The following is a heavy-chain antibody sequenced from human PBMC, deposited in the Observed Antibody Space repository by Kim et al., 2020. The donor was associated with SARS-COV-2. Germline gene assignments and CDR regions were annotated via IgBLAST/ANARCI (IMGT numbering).Heavy chain of an antibody. Sequence: GGSLRLSCAASGFTFSRHSMSWVRQAPGKGLEWVSAISPSGGGTYYADSVKGRFTISRDNSKNTLYLQMNSLRADDTAVYYCAKSCSSGGCYTASDWGQGTLVTVSS. CDR1: GFTFSRHS. V-gene: IGHV3-23*01. D-gene: IGHD2-15*01. CDR2: ISPSGGGT. J-gene: IGHJ4*02. CDR3: AKSCSSGGCYTASD.